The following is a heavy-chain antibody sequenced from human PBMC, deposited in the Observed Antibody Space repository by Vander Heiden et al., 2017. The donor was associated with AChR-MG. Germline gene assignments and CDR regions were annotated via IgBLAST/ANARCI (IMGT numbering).Heavy chain of an antibody. CDR2: IWYDGSNK. CDR3: ARDWGTGSFWYFDL. J-gene: IGHJ2*01. V-gene: IGHV3-33*01. CDR1: GCTFGSYG. Sequence: QVQLVESGGGVVQPGRSLRLSGAASGCTFGSYGMHGVRQAPGKGLELVAVIWYDGSNKYYADSVKGRFTISRDNSKNTLYLQMNSLRAEDTAVYYCARDWGTGSFWYFDLWFRGTLVTVSS. D-gene: IGHD3-16*01.